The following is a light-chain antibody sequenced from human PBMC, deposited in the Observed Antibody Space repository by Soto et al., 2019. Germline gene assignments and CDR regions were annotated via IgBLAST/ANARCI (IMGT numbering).Light chain of an antibody. CDR3: QQFNDSPS. J-gene: IGKJ2*03. CDR2: DAS. Sequence: AIQLTQSPSSLSASVGDRVTITCRASQGINSALAWYQQKPGKAPKSLIYDASSLESGVPSRFSGSGSGTDFTLTISSLQPEDFATYYCQQFNDSPSFGQGTKLEIK. CDR1: QGINSA. V-gene: IGKV1D-13*01.